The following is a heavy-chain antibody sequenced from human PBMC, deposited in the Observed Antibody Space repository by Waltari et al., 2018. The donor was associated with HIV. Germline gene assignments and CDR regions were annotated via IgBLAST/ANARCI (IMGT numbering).Heavy chain of an antibody. J-gene: IGHJ4*02. CDR3: ARSGV. CDR1: GYSFTRYD. CDR2: LDPASGNT. V-gene: IGHV1-8*01. Sequence: QVQLVQSGAEVKNSGASVKVSCKASGYSFTRYDIHWVRQASGQGFEWMGWLDPASGNTGSAEKFQGRITMTRDTSINTAFRELSGLRSDDTAVYYCARSGVWGQGTLVTVSS. D-gene: IGHD2-8*01.